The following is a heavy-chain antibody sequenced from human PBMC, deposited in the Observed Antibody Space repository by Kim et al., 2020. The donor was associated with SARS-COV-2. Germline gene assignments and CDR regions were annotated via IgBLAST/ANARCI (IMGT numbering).Heavy chain of an antibody. J-gene: IGHJ6*02. Sequence: GGSLRLSCAASGFTFSSYSMNWVRQAPGKGLEWVSSISSSSSYIYYADSVKGRFTISRDNAKNSLYLQMNSLRAEDTAVYYCASGRFLVVPAAMLHYYYYYGMDVWGQGTTVTVSS. CDR3: ASGRFLVVPAAMLHYYYYYGMDV. CDR2: ISSSSSYI. CDR1: GFTFSSYS. V-gene: IGHV3-21*01. D-gene: IGHD2-2*01.